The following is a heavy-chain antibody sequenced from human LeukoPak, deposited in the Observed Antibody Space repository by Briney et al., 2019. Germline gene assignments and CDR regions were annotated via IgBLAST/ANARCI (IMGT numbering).Heavy chain of an antibody. D-gene: IGHD3-10*01. Sequence: PSETLSLTCTVSGGSISSYYWSWIRQPAGKGLEWIGRIYTSGSTNYNPSLKSRVTMSVDTSKNQFSLKLSSVTAADTAVYYCARDGGSGNFNWFDPWGQGTLVTVSS. V-gene: IGHV4-4*07. J-gene: IGHJ5*02. CDR3: ARDGGSGNFNWFDP. CDR1: GGSISSYY. CDR2: IYTSGST.